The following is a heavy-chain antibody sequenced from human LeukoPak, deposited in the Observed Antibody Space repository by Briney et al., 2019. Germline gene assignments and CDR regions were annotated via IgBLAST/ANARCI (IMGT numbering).Heavy chain of an antibody. D-gene: IGHD6-19*01. Sequence: SVKLSCKASGGTFSSYAISWVRQAPGQGLEWMGRIIPIFGTANYAQKFQGRVTITADKSTSTAYMELSSLRSEDTAVYYCARSLIAVAGTGSDWGQGTLVTVSS. CDR3: ARSLIAVAGTGSD. CDR1: GGTFSSYA. J-gene: IGHJ4*02. V-gene: IGHV1-69*06. CDR2: IIPIFGTA.